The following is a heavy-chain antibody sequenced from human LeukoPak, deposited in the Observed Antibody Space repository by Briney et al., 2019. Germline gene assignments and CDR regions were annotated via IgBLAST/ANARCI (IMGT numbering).Heavy chain of an antibody. D-gene: IGHD3-22*01. Sequence: GGSLRLSCAASGFTFSSYSMNWVRQAPGKGLEWVSYISSSSTIYYADSVKGRFTISRDNAKNSLYLQMNSLRAEDTAVYYCAREIYYYDSSGYHHWGQGTLVTVSS. V-gene: IGHV3-48*01. CDR2: ISSSSTI. J-gene: IGHJ5*02. CDR3: AREIYYYDSSGYHH. CDR1: GFTFSSYS.